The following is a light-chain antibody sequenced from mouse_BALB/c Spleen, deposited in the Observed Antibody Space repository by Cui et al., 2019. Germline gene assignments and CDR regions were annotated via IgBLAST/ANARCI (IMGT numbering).Light chain of an antibody. CDR3: LQSNNLPLT. CDR2: AGY. Sequence: ETTMTQSPASLSAATGETITIRCITSTVIDDDINWYQEKPGEPPKLLISAGYTLRPGVPSRFSSSGYGTDFIFTIDSTLSEDFADYYCLQSNNLPLTFGAGTKLELK. V-gene: IGKV17-127*01. J-gene: IGKJ5*01. CDR1: TVIDDD.